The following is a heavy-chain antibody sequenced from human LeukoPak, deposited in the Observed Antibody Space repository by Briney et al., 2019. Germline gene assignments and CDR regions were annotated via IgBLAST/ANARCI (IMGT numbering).Heavy chain of an antibody. CDR2: IYYSGST. Sequence: SETLSLTCTVSGGSVSSGSNYWSWIRQPPGKGLEWIGYIYYSGSTNYNPSLKSRVTISVDTSKNQFSLKLSSVTAADTAVYYCAAEVGDYVDYWGQGTLVTVSS. D-gene: IGHD1-26*01. V-gene: IGHV4-61*01. CDR3: AAEVGDYVDY. J-gene: IGHJ4*02. CDR1: GGSVSSGSNY.